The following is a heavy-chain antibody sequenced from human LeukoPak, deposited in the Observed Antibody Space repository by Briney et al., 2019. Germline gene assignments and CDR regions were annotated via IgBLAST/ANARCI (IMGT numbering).Heavy chain of an antibody. Sequence: ASVKVSCKVSGYTLSELSMHWVRQSPGKGLEWMGGFDVAETDTIYAQKFQGRVTMTEDTSTDTAYMELNSLSSEDTAVYYCATPVVGATTDDYWGQGTLVTVSS. CDR3: ATPVVGATTDDY. J-gene: IGHJ4*02. CDR1: GYTLSELS. V-gene: IGHV1-24*01. CDR2: FDVAETDT. D-gene: IGHD1-26*01.